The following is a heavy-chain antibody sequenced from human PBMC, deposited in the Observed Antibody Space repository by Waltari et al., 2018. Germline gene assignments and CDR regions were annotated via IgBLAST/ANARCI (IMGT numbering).Heavy chain of an antibody. Sequence: QVQLQESGPGLVKPSETLSLTCTVSGGSISSHYWSWIRQPPGKGLEWIGYIYYSGSTNYNPSLKSRVTISVDTSKNQFSLKLSSVTAADTAVYYCARERGGYCSGGSCYSQVSYGMDVWGQGTTVTVSS. J-gene: IGHJ6*02. CDR1: GGSISSHY. V-gene: IGHV4-59*11. D-gene: IGHD2-15*01. CDR3: ARERGGYCSGGSCYSQVSYGMDV. CDR2: IYYSGST.